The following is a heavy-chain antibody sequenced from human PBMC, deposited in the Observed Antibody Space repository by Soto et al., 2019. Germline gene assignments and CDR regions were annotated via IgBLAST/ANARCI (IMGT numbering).Heavy chain of an antibody. CDR1: GDSVSSSSVT. CDR2: TYYRSKWYN. Sequence: SQTLSLTCAISGDSVSSSSVTWNWIKQSPSRGLEWLGRTYYRSKWYNDYAESVKSRITINPDTSKNQFSLHLNSVTPEDTAVYYCVRLIGNSWLDFWGQGTLVTVSS. V-gene: IGHV6-1*01. D-gene: IGHD1-26*01. J-gene: IGHJ5*01. CDR3: VRLIGNSWLDF.